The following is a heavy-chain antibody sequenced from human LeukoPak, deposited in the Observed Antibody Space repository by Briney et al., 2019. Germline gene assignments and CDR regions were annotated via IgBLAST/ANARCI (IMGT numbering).Heavy chain of an antibody. Sequence: PGGSLRLSCAASGFPFSSYGMYWVRQTSDKGLQWVAYLRKDATYSNYADSVRGRFTISRDNSKNTLDLQMSSLRVEDTAVYYCASGGPTRGTLDCWGQGTLVTVSS. CDR1: GFPFSSYG. V-gene: IGHV3-30*02. CDR2: LRKDATYS. D-gene: IGHD1-26*01. CDR3: ASGGPTRGTLDC. J-gene: IGHJ4*02.